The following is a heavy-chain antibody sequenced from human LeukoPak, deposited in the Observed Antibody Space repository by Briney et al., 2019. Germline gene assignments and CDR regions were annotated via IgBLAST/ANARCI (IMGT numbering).Heavy chain of an antibody. V-gene: IGHV1-3*01. CDR1: GYTFTSYA. CDR2: INAGNGNT. D-gene: IGHD3-16*02. CDR3: ARLHLGELSSGFDY. J-gene: IGHJ4*02. Sequence: ASVKVSCKASGYTFTSYAMHWVRQAPGQRLEWMGWINAGNGNTKYSQEFQGRVTITRDTSASTAYMELSSLRSDDTAVYYCARLHLGELSSGFDYWGQGTLVTVSS.